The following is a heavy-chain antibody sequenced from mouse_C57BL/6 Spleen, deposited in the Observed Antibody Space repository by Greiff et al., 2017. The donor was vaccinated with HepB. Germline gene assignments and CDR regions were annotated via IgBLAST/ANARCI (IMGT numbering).Heavy chain of an antibody. CDR2: INPSTGGT. D-gene: IGHD3-3*01. V-gene: IGHV1-42*01. CDR1: GYSFTGYY. J-gene: IGHJ2*01. CDR3: ARKGSYYFDY. Sequence: VQLQQSGPELVKPGASVKISCKASGYSFTGYYMNWVKQSPEKSLEWIGEINPSTGGTTYNQKFKAKATLTVDKSSSTAYMQLKSLTSEDYAVYYCARKGSYYFDYWGQGTTLTVSS.